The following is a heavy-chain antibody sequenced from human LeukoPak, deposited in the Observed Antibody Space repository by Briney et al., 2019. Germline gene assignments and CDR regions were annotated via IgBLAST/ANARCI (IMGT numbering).Heavy chain of an antibody. CDR3: ARMGMAGTTSSGY. CDR2: INAGNGNT. D-gene: IGHD1-7*01. J-gene: IGHJ4*02. Sequence: ASVKVSCKASGYTFTSYAMHWVRQAPGQRLEWMGWINAGNGNTKYSQKFQGRVTMTTDTSTSTAYMELRSLRSDDTAVYYCARMGMAGTTSSGYWGQGTLVTVSS. CDR1: GYTFTSYA. V-gene: IGHV1-3*01.